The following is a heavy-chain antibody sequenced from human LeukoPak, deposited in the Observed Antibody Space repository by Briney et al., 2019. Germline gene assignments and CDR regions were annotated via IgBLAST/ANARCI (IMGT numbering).Heavy chain of an antibody. CDR2: INHSGST. CDR3: ARIPIAAAGLYYFDY. CDR1: GGSFSGYY. Sequence: PSETLSLTCAVYGGSFSGYYWSWIRQPPGKGLEWIGEINHSGSTNYNLSLKSRVTISVDTSKNQFSLKLSSVTAADTAVYYCARIPIAAAGLYYFDYWGQGTLVTVSS. J-gene: IGHJ4*02. D-gene: IGHD6-13*01. V-gene: IGHV4-34*01.